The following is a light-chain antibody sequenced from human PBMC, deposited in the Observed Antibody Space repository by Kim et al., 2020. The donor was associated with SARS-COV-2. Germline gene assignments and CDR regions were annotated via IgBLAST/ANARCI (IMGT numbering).Light chain of an antibody. V-gene: IGLV1-44*01. Sequence: GQRVTISCSGRRSNIGSNSVNWYLQLPGTAPKLLIYSNNQRLSGVPDRFSGSKSGTSASLAISGLQSEDEADYYCAAWDDSLNGPVFGGGTKLTVL. CDR1: RSNIGSNS. CDR3: AAWDDSLNGPV. J-gene: IGLJ2*01. CDR2: SNN.